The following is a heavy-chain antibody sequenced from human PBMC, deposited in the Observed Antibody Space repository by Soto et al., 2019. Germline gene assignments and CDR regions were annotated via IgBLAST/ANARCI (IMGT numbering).Heavy chain of an antibody. CDR2: IYCSGST. CDR1: GGSISSSSYY. CDR3: ARHAPPQQLVQYYIDY. J-gene: IGHJ4*02. Sequence: QLQLQESGPGLVKPSETLSLTCTVSGGSISSSSYYWGWIRPPPGKGLEWIGSIYCSGSTYYNRSIKSRVTISVDTSKNQCSLKLSSVTAADTAVYYCARHAPPQQLVQYYIDYWGQGTLVTVSS. D-gene: IGHD6-13*01. V-gene: IGHV4-39*01.